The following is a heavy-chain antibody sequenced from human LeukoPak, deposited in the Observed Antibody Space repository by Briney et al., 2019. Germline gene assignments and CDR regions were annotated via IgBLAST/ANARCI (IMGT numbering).Heavy chain of an antibody. CDR2: ISWNSGSI. Sequence: PGRSLRLSCAASGFTFDDYAMHWVRQAPGKGLEWVSGISWNSGSIGYADSVKGRFTISRDNAKNSLYLQMNSLRAEDTAVYYCAREIEEYDILTGYYTLEPYYFDYWGQGTLVTVSS. J-gene: IGHJ4*02. D-gene: IGHD3-9*01. CDR3: AREIEEYDILTGYYTLEPYYFDY. V-gene: IGHV3-9*01. CDR1: GFTFDDYA.